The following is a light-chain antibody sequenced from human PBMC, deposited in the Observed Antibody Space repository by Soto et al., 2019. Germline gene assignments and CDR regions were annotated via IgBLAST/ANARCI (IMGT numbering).Light chain of an antibody. Sequence: VLTQPASVSGSLGQSITISCTGASSDIGGYKYVSWYQQHPGKAPKLIIFEVSNRPSGVSDRFSGSNSGNTASLTISGLQAEDEADYYCTSYSRYRVLVFGGGTKVTVL. V-gene: IGLV2-14*01. CDR2: EVS. J-gene: IGLJ3*02. CDR3: TSYSRYRVLV. CDR1: SSDIGGYKY.